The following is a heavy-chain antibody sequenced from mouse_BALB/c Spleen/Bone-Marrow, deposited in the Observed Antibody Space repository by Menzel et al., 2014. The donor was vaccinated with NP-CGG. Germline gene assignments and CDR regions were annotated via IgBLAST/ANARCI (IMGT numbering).Heavy chain of an antibody. CDR2: INPDSSTI. J-gene: IGHJ1*01. CDR3: ARGDHWYFDV. Sequence: GVDFSRYWMSWVRQAPGKGLEWIGEINPDSSTINYTPSLKDKFIISRDNAKNTLYLQMSKVRSEDTALYYCARGDHWYFDVWGAGTTVTVSS. CDR1: GVDFSRYW. V-gene: IGHV4-1*02.